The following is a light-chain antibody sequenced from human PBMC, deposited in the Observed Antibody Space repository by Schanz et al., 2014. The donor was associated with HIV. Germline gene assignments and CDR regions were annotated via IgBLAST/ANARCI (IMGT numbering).Light chain of an antibody. Sequence: QPVLTQPPSASGTPGQRVTISCSGGSSNVGRYTVAWYQQVPGTAPKLLISNSHQRPSGVTGRFSGSKSGTSASLDISGLRSADEADYFCAAWDDSLSGPLFGGGTKLTVL. J-gene: IGLJ2*01. CDR3: AAWDDSLSGPL. CDR1: SSNVGRYT. V-gene: IGLV1-47*02. CDR2: NSH.